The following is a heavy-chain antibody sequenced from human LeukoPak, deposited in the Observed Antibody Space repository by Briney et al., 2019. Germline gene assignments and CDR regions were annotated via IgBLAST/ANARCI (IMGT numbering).Heavy chain of an antibody. J-gene: IGHJ4*02. Sequence: ASVKVSCKVSGYTLTELSMHWVRQAPGKGLEWMGGFDPEDGETIYAQKFQGRVTMTEDTSTDTAYMELSSLRSEDTAVYYCATHTDYGDYVAFDYWGQGTLVTVFS. D-gene: IGHD4-17*01. CDR1: GYTLTELS. CDR3: ATHTDYGDYVAFDY. V-gene: IGHV1-24*01. CDR2: FDPEDGET.